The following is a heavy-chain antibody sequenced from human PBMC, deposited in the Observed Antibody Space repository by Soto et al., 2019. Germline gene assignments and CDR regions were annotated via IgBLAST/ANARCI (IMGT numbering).Heavy chain of an antibody. D-gene: IGHD6-13*01. CDR3: ARDPRELAAADDY. CDR2: ISSSSSYI. J-gene: IGHJ4*02. V-gene: IGHV3-21*01. CDR1: GFTFSSYS. Sequence: EVQLVESGGGLVKPGGSLRLSCAASGFTFSSYSMNWVRQAPGKGLEWVSSISSSSSYIYYADSVKGRFTISRDNAKNSLYLQMNSLRAEDTAVYYCARDPRELAAADDYWGQGTLVTVSS.